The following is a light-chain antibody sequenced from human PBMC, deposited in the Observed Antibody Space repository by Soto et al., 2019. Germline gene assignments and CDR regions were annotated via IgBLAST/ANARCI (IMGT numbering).Light chain of an antibody. CDR2: WAS. CDR1: QSVLYSPNNNNY. Sequence: DIVMTQSPDSLAVSLGEGATINCKSSQSVLYSPNNNNYLAWYQQKPGQPPKLLIYWASTRESGVPDRFTGSGYGTDFTLTISSLQAEDVAVYYCQQYYSTPSYTFGQGTKLEIK. CDR3: QQYYSTPSYT. V-gene: IGKV4-1*01. J-gene: IGKJ2*01.